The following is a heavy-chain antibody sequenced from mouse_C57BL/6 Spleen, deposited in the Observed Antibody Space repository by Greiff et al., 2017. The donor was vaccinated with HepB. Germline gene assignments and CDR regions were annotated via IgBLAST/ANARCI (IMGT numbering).Heavy chain of an antibody. J-gene: IGHJ4*01. Sequence: EVQLQQSGGGLVQPGGSMKLSCVASGFTFSNYWMNWVRQSPEKGLEWVAQIRLKSDNYATHYAESVKGRFTISRDDSKSSVYLQMNNLRAEDTGIYYCTIYYGNYRAMDYWGQGTSVTVSS. D-gene: IGHD2-1*01. V-gene: IGHV6-3*01. CDR2: IRLKSDNYAT. CDR1: GFTFSNYW. CDR3: TIYYGNYRAMDY.